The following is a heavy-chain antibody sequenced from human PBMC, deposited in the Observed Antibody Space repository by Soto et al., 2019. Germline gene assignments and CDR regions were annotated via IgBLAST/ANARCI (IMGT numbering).Heavy chain of an antibody. CDR3: ARSSEQDYGGFDY. Sequence: GGSLRLSCAASGFTFSSYGMHWVRQAPGKGLEWVAVIWYDGSNKYYADSVKGRFTISRDNSKNTLYLQMNSLRAEDTAVHYCARSSEQDYGGFDYWGQGTLVTVSS. CDR2: IWYDGSNK. D-gene: IGHD4-17*01. J-gene: IGHJ4*02. CDR1: GFTFSSYG. V-gene: IGHV3-33*01.